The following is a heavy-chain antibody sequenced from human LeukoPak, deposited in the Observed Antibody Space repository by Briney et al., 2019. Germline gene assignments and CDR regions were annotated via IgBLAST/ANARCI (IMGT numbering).Heavy chain of an antibody. J-gene: IGHJ4*02. CDR2: INPNSGGT. Sequence: GSVKVSCKASGYTFTCYYMHWVRQAPGQGLEWMGWINPNSGGTNYAQKFQGRVTMAMDTSISTAYMELSRLRSDDTAVYYCARGFDFWSGIKIDYWGQGTLVTVSS. V-gene: IGHV1-2*02. CDR3: ARGFDFWSGIKIDY. CDR1: GYTFTCYY. D-gene: IGHD3-3*01.